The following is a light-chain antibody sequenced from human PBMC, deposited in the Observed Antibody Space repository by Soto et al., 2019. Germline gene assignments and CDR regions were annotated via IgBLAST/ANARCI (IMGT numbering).Light chain of an antibody. CDR1: PSISNW. V-gene: IGKV1-5*01. CDR2: HAS. Sequence: SQMTQSPSTLSASVGDSVNITCRASPSISNWLAWYHQKPGTAPKLLIYHASTLESGVPSRFSGSGSGTDFTLTISSLQPEDFATYYCQQLESYPSTFGGGTKVDIK. J-gene: IGKJ4*01. CDR3: QQLESYPST.